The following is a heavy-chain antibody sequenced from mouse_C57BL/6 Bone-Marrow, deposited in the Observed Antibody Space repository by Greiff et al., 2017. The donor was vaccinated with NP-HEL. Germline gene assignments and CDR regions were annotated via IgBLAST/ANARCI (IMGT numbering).Heavy chain of an antibody. V-gene: IGHV1-7*01. Sequence: VHLVESGAELAKPGASVKLSCKASGYTFTSYWMHWVKQRPGQGLEWIGYINPSSGYTKYNQKFKDKATLTADKSSSTAYMQLSSLTYEDSAVYYCATYDYDGNFDVWGTGTTVTVSS. D-gene: IGHD2-4*01. J-gene: IGHJ1*03. CDR3: ATYDYDGNFDV. CDR1: GYTFTSYW. CDR2: INPSSGYT.